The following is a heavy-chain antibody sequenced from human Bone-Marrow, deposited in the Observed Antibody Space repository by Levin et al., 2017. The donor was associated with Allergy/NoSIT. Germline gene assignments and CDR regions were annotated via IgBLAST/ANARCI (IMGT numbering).Heavy chain of an antibody. D-gene: IGHD3-22*01. CDR3: ARASWLRLFRPDEYYYDSSGYSRYFDL. V-gene: IGHV3-13*01. CDR2: IGTAGDT. CDR1: GFTFSSYD. Sequence: QTGGSLRLSCAASGFTFSSYDMHWVRQATGKGLEWVSAIGTAGDTYYPGSVKGRFTISRENAKNSLYLQMNSLRAGDTAVYYCARASWLRLFRPDEYYYDSSGYSRYFDLWGRGTLVTVSS. J-gene: IGHJ2*01.